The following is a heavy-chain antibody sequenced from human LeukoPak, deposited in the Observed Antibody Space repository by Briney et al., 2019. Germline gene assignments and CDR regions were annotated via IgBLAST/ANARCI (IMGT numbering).Heavy chain of an antibody. Sequence: ASVKVSCKASGYTFTSYDINWVRQAPGQGLEWMGWMNPNSGNTGYAQKFQGRVTITRNTSIRTAYMELSSLRSEDTDVYYCARGGTLPYYYYCMDVWGKGTTVTVPS. V-gene: IGHV1-8*03. CDR1: GYTFTSYD. D-gene: IGHD1-14*01. J-gene: IGHJ6*03. CDR3: ARGGTLPYYYYCMDV. CDR2: MNPNSGNT.